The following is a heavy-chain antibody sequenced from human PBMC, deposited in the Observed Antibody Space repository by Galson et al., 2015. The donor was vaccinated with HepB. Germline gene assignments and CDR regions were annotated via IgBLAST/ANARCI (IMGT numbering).Heavy chain of an antibody. CDR3: ARGRLVGGGYYFDY. CDR2: ISSSSSYI. V-gene: IGHV3-21*01. D-gene: IGHD6-19*01. Sequence: SLRLSCAASGFTFSSYSMNWVRQAPGKGLEWVSSISSSSSYIYYADSVKGRFTISRDNAKNSLYLQMNSLRAEDTAVYYCARGRLVGGGYYFDYWGQGTLVTVSS. CDR1: GFTFSSYS. J-gene: IGHJ4*02.